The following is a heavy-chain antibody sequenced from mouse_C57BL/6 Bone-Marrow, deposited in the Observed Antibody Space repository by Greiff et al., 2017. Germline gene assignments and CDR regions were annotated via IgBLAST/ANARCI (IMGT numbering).Heavy chain of an antibody. D-gene: IGHD2-4*01. J-gene: IGHJ3*01. V-gene: IGHV5-6*02. CDR3: ARYDYVLFAY. CDR2: ISSGGSYT. CDR1: GFTFSSYG. Sequence: EVKLVESGGDLVKPGGSLKLSCAASGFTFSSYGMSWVRQTPDTRLEWVATISSGGSYTYFPDSVKGRFTISRDNAKNPLYLQMSSLKSEDTAMYYCARYDYVLFAYWGQGTLVTVSA.